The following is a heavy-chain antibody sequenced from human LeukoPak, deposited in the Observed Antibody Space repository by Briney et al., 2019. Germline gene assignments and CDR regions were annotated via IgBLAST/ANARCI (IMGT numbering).Heavy chain of an antibody. D-gene: IGHD3-3*01. CDR3: AKDVITIFGVVIIAY. CDR1: GFTFSNSG. V-gene: IGHV3-23*01. CDR2: ISGSGGST. Sequence: GGSLRLSCAASGFTFSNSGMSWVRQAPGKGLEWVSSISGSGGSTYYADSVKGRFTISRDNSKNTLYLQMNSLRAEDTAVYYCAKDVITIFGVVIIAYWGQGTLVTVSS. J-gene: IGHJ4*02.